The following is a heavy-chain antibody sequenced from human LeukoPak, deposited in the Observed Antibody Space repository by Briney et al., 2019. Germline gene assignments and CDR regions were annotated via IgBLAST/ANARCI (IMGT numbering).Heavy chain of an antibody. D-gene: IGHD3-22*01. CDR1: GFTFSSYE. CDR3: ARDYYDSSGYSSFDY. CDR2: ISSSGSTI. Sequence: PGGSLRLSCAASGFTFSSYEMNWVRQAPGKGLEWVSYISSSGSTIYYADSVKGRFTISRDNAKNSLYLQMNSLRAEDTAVYYCARDYYDSSGYSSFDYWGQGTLVTVSS. V-gene: IGHV3-48*03. J-gene: IGHJ4*02.